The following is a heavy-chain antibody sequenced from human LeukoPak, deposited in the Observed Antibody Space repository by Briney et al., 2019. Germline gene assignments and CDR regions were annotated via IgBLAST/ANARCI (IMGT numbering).Heavy chain of an antibody. CDR3: ARDRGEQQLAYYYYYGMDV. D-gene: IGHD6-13*01. CDR1: GGSISSYY. J-gene: IGHJ6*02. Sequence: PSETLSLTCTVSGGSISSYYWSWIRQPPGKGLEWIGYIYYSGSTNYNPSLKSRVTISVDTSKNQFSLKLSSVTAADTAVYYCARDRGEQQLAYYYYYGMDVWGQGTTVTVSS. CDR2: IYYSGST. V-gene: IGHV4-59*01.